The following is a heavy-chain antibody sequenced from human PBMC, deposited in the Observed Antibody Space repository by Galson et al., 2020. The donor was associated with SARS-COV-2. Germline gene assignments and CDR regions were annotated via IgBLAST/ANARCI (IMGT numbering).Heavy chain of an antibody. V-gene: IGHV3-30*18. D-gene: IGHD1-26*01. CDR2: ISYDGSNK. Sequence: GGSLRLSCAASGFTFSSYGMHWVRQAPGKGLEWVAVISYDGSNKYYADSVKGRFTISRDNSKNTLYLQMNSLRAEDTAVYYCANTVGATTNYYYYGMDVWGQGTTVTVSS. J-gene: IGHJ6*02. CDR1: GFTFSSYG. CDR3: ANTVGATTNYYYYGMDV.